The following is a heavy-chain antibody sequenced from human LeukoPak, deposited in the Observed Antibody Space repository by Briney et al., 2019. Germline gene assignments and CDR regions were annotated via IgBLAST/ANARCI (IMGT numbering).Heavy chain of an antibody. Sequence: PGGSLRLSCAASGFTFSSYIMNWLRQAPGKGLEWVSYISSSSTIYYADSVKGRFTISRDNAKNSLYLQMNSLTADDTAVYYCARGESSSSGIFDYWGQGTLVTVSS. CDR2: ISSSSTI. D-gene: IGHD6-6*01. CDR3: ARGESSSSGIFDY. V-gene: IGHV3-48*04. CDR1: GFTFSSYI. J-gene: IGHJ4*02.